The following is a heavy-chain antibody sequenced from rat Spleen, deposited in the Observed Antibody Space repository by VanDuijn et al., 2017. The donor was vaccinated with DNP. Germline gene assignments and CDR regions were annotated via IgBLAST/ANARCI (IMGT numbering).Heavy chain of an antibody. D-gene: IGHD4-3*01. J-gene: IGHJ2*01. Sequence: EVQLVESGGGLVQPGRSMKLSCAASGFTFSNYHMAWVRQAPTKGLEWVASISSDVTNTYYGNSVKGRFTISRDNAKRSLYLQMDSLRSEDTATYYCVRWNSGHFDYWGQGVMVTVSS. CDR2: ISSDVTNT. CDR1: GFTFSNYH. CDR3: VRWNSGHFDY. V-gene: IGHV5-25*01.